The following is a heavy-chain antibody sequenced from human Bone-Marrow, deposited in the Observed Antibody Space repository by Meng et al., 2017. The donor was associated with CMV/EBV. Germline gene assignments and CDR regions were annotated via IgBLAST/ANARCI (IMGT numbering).Heavy chain of an antibody. V-gene: IGHV1-2*02. CDR2: INSNNDAT. J-gene: IGHJ4*02. Sequence: QGQVVTSEAGMKQPGASVTVTCTASGFHFSHYYLHWVRQAPRQSLEWMGWINSNNDATNYARKFQGRVSMTRDTSISTAHMKFSRLMSDDTAVYYCVRSSGWSLFDYWGQGTLVTVSS. CDR3: VRSSGWSLFDY. CDR1: GFHFSHYY. D-gene: IGHD6-19*01.